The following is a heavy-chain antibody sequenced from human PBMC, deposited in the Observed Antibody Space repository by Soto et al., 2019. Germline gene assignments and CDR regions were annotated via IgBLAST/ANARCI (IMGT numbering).Heavy chain of an antibody. CDR3: AIVLMVYAIPLGGPLVN. D-gene: IGHD2-8*01. CDR1: GYTLTELS. Sequence: ASVKVSCKVSGYTLTELSMHWVRQAPGKGLEWMGGFDPEDGETIYAQKFQGRVTMTEDTSTDTAYTELSSLRSEDTAVYYCAIVLMVYAIPLGGPLVNWGQGTLVTVSS. CDR2: FDPEDGET. V-gene: IGHV1-24*01. J-gene: IGHJ4*02.